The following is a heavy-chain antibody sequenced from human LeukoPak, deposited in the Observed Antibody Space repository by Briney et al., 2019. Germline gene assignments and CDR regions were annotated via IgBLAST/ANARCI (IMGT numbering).Heavy chain of an antibody. CDR3: ARDLSGVTGYTYGRGIDY. V-gene: IGHV3-23*01. CDR1: GFTFSSYA. D-gene: IGHD5-18*01. Sequence: GGSLRLSCAASGFTFSSYAMSWVRQAPGKGLEWVSAISGSGGSTYYADSVKGRFTISRDNSKTSLYLQMNSLRAEDTAVYYCARDLSGVTGYTYGRGIDYWGQGTLVTVSS. CDR2: ISGSGGST. J-gene: IGHJ4*02.